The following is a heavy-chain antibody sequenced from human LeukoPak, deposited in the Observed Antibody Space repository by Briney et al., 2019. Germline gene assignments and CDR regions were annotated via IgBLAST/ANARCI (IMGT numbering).Heavy chain of an antibody. CDR2: VSTYNGNT. CDR1: GYTFTSHG. J-gene: IGHJ4*02. D-gene: IGHD5-18*01. CDR3: ARDVDTATDQINDY. V-gene: IGHV1-18*04. Sequence: ASVKVSCKASGYTFTSHGIRWVRQAPGQGLEWMGWVSTYNGNTNYVPKYQGRVTMTTDTSTNTAYMELRSLRSDDTAVYYCARDVDTATDQINDYWGQGTLVTVSS.